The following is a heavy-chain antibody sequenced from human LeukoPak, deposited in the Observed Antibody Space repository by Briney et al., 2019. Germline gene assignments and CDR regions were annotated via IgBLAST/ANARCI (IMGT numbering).Heavy chain of an antibody. CDR2: MNPNSGNT. V-gene: IGHV1-8*01. Sequence: ASVKVSCKTSGYTFNGNSVNWVRQATGQGLEWMGWMNPNSGNTGYAQKFQGRVTMTRNTSISTAYMELSSLRSEDTAVYYCAAGPLTYYYDSSGYYPTYYFDYWGQGTLVTVSS. CDR1: GYTFNGNS. CDR3: AAGPLTYYYDSSGYYPTYYFDY. J-gene: IGHJ4*02. D-gene: IGHD3-22*01.